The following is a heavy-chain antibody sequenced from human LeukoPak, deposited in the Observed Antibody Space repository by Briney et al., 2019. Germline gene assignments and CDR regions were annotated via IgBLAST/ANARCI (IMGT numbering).Heavy chain of an antibody. CDR1: GGSISGYY. Sequence: SETLSLTCTVSGGSISGYYWSWIRQPPGKGLEWIGDIYYTGSTNYNPSLKSRITISIYTSKNQFSLKLNSATAADTAVYYCASQSTVIYGMDVWGQGTTVPVSS. J-gene: IGHJ6*02. CDR3: ASQSTVIYGMDV. CDR2: IYYTGST. V-gene: IGHV4-59*01. D-gene: IGHD4-11*01.